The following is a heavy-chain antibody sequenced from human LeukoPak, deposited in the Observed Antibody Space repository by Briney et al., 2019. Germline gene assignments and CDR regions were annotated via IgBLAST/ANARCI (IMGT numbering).Heavy chain of an antibody. V-gene: IGHV4-38-2*02. D-gene: IGHD3-22*01. CDR3: ARGRLYYYDSSGFRGHAFDI. J-gene: IGHJ3*02. CDR1: GYSISSGYY. Sequence: SETLSLTCTVSGYSISSGYYWGWIRQPPGKGLEWIGSIYHSGSTYYNPSLKSRVTISVDTSKNQFSLKLSSVTAADTAVYYCARGRLYYYDSSGFRGHAFDIWGQGTMVTVSS. CDR2: IYHSGST.